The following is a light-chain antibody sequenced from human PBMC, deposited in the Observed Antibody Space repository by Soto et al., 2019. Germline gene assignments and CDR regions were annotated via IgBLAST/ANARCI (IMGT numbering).Light chain of an antibody. V-gene: IGKV3-20*01. J-gene: IGKJ3*01. CDR3: QQYGSSRFT. CDR1: QSVSSSY. Sequence: EIVLTQSPGTLSLSPGERATLSCRASQSVSSSYLAWYQQKTGQDPRLLIYGASSRATGIPDRFSGSGSGTDFTLNISTLETEDFAVYDCQQYGSSRFTVGTGNKGEIK. CDR2: GAS.